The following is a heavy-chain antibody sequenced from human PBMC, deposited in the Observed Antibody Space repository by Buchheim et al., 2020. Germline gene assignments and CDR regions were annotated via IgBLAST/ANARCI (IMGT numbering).Heavy chain of an antibody. J-gene: IGHJ4*02. CDR1: GFPFGTHA. CDR3: AKDDRAVINSFDY. V-gene: IGHV3-23*01. Sequence: EVQLLESGGNLVQPGGSLRLSCATSGFPFGTHAMSWVRQAPGKGLEWVTVISSGGGGTYYADSVKGRFTISRDKTETTLYLQMNSLRAEDTAVYYCAKDDRAVINSFDYWGQGTL. CDR2: ISSGGGGT. D-gene: IGHD2-21*01.